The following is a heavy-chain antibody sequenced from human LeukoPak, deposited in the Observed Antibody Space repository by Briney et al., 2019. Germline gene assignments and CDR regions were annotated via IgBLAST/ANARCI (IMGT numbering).Heavy chain of an antibody. CDR1: GYTFTSHH. Sequence: WASVKVSCKASGYTFTSHHMNWMRQATGQGLEWMGWLNPNSGNTAYAQKFQDRVTMTWDTSISTAYMELTSLRSDDTAVYYCARGRPTNLGGIYWGQGTLVTVSS. J-gene: IGHJ4*02. D-gene: IGHD7-27*01. CDR2: LNPNSGNT. V-gene: IGHV1-8*01. CDR3: ARGRPTNLGGIY.